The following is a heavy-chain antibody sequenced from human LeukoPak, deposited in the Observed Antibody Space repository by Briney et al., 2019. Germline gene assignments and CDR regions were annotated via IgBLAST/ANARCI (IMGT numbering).Heavy chain of an antibody. CDR3: ARRSGECGGDCYHCDY. Sequence: GESLKIFCKGSGYSFTSYWIGWVRQMPGKGLEWMGIIYPGDSDTRYSTSLQGQVTISADKSISTAYLQWSSLKDSDTAMYYCARRSGECGGDCYHCDYWGQGTLVTVSS. CDR2: IYPGDSDT. D-gene: IGHD2-21*02. J-gene: IGHJ4*02. CDR1: GYSFTSYW. V-gene: IGHV5-51*01.